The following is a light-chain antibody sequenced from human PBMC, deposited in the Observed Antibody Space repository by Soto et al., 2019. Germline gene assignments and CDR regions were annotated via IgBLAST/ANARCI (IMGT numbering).Light chain of an antibody. Sequence: EIVLTQSPGTLSLSPGERATLSCRASQSVSSSYLAWYQQKPGQAPRLLIYGASSRATGIPDRFSGSGSGTDFTLTIIRLEPEDFALYYCQQYGSSPLTFGQATKVEIK. J-gene: IGKJ1*01. V-gene: IGKV3-20*01. CDR3: QQYGSSPLT. CDR2: GAS. CDR1: QSVSSSY.